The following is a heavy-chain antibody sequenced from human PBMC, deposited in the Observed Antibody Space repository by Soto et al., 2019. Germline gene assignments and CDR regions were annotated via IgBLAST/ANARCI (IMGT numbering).Heavy chain of an antibody. Sequence: SETLSLTCTVSGGSISSYYWSWIRQPPGKGLEWIGYIYYSGSTNYNPSLKSRVTISVDTSKNQFSLKLSSVTAADTAVYYCARLSYGDYYFDYWGQGTLVTVSS. CDR2: IYYSGST. J-gene: IGHJ4*02. D-gene: IGHD4-17*01. CDR3: ARLSYGDYYFDY. CDR1: GGSISSYY. V-gene: IGHV4-59*08.